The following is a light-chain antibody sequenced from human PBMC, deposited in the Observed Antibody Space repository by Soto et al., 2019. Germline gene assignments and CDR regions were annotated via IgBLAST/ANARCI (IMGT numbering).Light chain of an antibody. CDR3: QQYNEWPPWT. CDR2: GAS. CDR1: QSVSSN. Sequence: EIVMTQSPATLSVSPGERATLSCRASQSVSSNLVWYQQKPGQAPRLLIYGASTRATGIPARFSGSGSGTEFTLTISSLQPEDFAVYYCQQYNEWPPWTLGQGTKVEIK. J-gene: IGKJ1*01. V-gene: IGKV3-15*01.